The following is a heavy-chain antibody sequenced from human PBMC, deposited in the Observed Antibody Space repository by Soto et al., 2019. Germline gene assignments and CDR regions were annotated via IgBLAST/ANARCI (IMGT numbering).Heavy chain of an antibody. CDR3: ARGSNWGYRFDS. J-gene: IGHJ4*02. V-gene: IGHV1-69*06. CDR1: GGTFSGHA. CDR2: LIPLFGTT. D-gene: IGHD7-27*01. Sequence: QVQLVQSGAEVKKPGSSVKVSCEASGGTFSGHAISWVRQAPGQGPEWMGGLIPLFGTTQHAQNFQDRLTITADKSTSTAYMELTRLLFEATAIYYCARGSNWGYRFDSWGQGTLVTVSS.